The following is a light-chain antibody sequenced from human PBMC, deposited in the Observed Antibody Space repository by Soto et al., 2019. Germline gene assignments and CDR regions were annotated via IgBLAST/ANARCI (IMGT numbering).Light chain of an antibody. J-gene: IGLJ7*01. V-gene: IGLV4-69*01. CDR3: QTWGTGIAV. Sequence: QLVLTQSPSASASLGASVKLTCTVSSGYSSYAIAWHQQQPEKGPRYLMKLNSDGSHSKGDGIPGRFSGSSSGAERYLTISSLQSEDEADYYCQTWGTGIAVFGGGTQLTVL. CDR2: LNSDGSH. CDR1: SGYSSYA.